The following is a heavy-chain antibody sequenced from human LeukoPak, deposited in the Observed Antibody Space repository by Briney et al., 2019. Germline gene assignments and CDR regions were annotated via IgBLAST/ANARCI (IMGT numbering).Heavy chain of an antibody. CDR1: GGTFSSYA. D-gene: IGHD5-24*01. J-gene: IGHJ4*02. V-gene: IGHV1-69*01. CDR3: ATGVEIATNDGP. Sequence: SVKVSCKASGGTFSSYAISWVRQAPGQGLEWMGGIIPIFGTANYAQKFQGRVTITADESTSTAYMELSSLRSEDTAVYYCATGVEIATNDGPWGQGTLVTVSS. CDR2: IIPIFGTA.